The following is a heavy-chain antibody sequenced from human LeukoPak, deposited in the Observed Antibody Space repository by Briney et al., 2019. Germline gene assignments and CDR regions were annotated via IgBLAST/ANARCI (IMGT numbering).Heavy chain of an antibody. D-gene: IGHD3-10*01. CDR2: ISAYNGNT. Sequence: ASVKVSCKASGYTFTSYGISWVRQAPGQGLEWMGWISAYNGNTNYAQKLQGRVTMTTDTSTSTAYMELRSLRSDDTAVYYCARGPGEGLLWFGELLNSNYYYYGMDVWGQGTTVTVSS. J-gene: IGHJ6*02. CDR3: ARGPGEGLLWFGELLNSNYYYYGMDV. V-gene: IGHV1-18*01. CDR1: GYTFTSYG.